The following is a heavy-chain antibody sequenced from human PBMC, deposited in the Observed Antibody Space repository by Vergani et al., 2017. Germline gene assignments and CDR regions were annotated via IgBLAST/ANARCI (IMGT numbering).Heavy chain of an antibody. Sequence: EVQLVESGGGLVQPGGSLRLSCAASGFTFSSYSMNWVRQAPGKGLEWVSYISSSSSTIYYADSVKGRFTISRDNAKNSLYLQMNSLRAEDTAVYYCARDDPGDSSYYYYGMDFWGQGTTVTVSS. CDR1: GFTFSSYS. CDR3: ARDDPGDSSYYYYGMDF. CDR2: ISSSSSTI. J-gene: IGHJ6*02. V-gene: IGHV3-48*01. D-gene: IGHD7-27*01.